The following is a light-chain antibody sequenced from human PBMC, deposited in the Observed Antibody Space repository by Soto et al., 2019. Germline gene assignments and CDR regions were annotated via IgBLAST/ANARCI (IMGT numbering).Light chain of an antibody. V-gene: IGKV3-20*01. CDR3: QQFGTSPWT. CDR2: GAS. Sequence: IVLTQSPGTLSLSPGERATLSCQTSQSISSNYLAWYQQKPGQAPRLLISGASTRATGVPDRFSGSGSGTDFTLTIRRLEPEDFAVYYCQQFGTSPWTFDPGTKVDIK. J-gene: IGKJ1*01. CDR1: QSISSNY.